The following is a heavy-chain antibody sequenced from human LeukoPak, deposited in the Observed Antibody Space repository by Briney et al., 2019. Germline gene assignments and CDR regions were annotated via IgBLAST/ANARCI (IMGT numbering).Heavy chain of an antibody. CDR1: GFTFSSYG. J-gene: IGHJ4*02. Sequence: GGSLRLSCAASGFTFSSYGMHWVRQAPGKGLDWVAFIQFDGSKKYYADSVKGRFTISRDNSKNTLYLQMNSLRAEDTAVYYCAKNVGGFDYWGQGTLVTVSS. CDR2: IQFDGSKK. CDR3: AKNVGGFDY. V-gene: IGHV3-30*02. D-gene: IGHD4-23*01.